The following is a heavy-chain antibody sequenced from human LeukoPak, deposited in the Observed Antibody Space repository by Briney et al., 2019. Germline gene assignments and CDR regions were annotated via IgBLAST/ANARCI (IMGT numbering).Heavy chain of an antibody. V-gene: IGHV1-2*06. J-gene: IGHJ4*02. Sequence: ASVKVSCKASGYTFTGYYMHWVRQAPGQGLEWMGRINPNSGGTNYAQKFQGRVTMTRDTSISTAYMELSGLGSDDTAVYYCARRSSDSSGYYGYWGQGPLVTLSS. CDR2: INPNSGGT. CDR1: GYTFTGYY. D-gene: IGHD3-22*01. CDR3: ARRSSDSSGYYGY.